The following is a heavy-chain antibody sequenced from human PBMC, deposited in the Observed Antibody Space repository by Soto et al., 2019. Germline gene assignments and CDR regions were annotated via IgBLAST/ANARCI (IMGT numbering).Heavy chain of an antibody. CDR1: GFTFSTYA. J-gene: IGHJ4*02. Sequence: GGSLRLSCAASGFTFSTYAMSWVRLAPGKGLEWVSCITGSGTSTYYADSVKGRFTISRDNAKNTLYLHLNSLRAEDTAVYYCAKSWTYYDILTRSDYWGQGTLVTVSS. CDR3: AKSWTYYDILTRSDY. V-gene: IGHV3-23*01. D-gene: IGHD3-9*01. CDR2: ITGSGTST.